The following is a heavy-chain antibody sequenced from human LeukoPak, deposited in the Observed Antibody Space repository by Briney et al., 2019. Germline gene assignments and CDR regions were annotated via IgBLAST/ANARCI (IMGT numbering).Heavy chain of an antibody. D-gene: IGHD6-13*01. CDR3: ARGSGSSWYFYFDY. J-gene: IGHJ4*02. CDR2: IYSDNT. CDR1: GFTVSSNS. V-gene: IGHV3-53*01. Sequence: PGGSLRLSCTVSGFTVSSNSMSWVRQAPGKGLEWVSFIYSDNTHYSDSVKGRFTISRDNAKNSVYLQMNSLRAEDTALYYCARGSGSSWYFYFDYWGQGTLVTVSS.